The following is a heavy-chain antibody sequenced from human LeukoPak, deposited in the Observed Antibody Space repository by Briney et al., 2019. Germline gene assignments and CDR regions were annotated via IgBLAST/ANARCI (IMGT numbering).Heavy chain of an antibody. CDR2: IYYSGST. J-gene: IGHJ5*02. Sequence: SETLSLTCTVSDGSISSGNYYWSWIRQPPGKGLEWIGYIYYSGSTSYNPSLKSRVTISVDTSKNQFSLKLSSVTAADTAVYYCARRLLWFGRLSGWFDPWGQGTLVTVSS. CDR1: DGSISSGNYY. D-gene: IGHD3-10*01. V-gene: IGHV4-30-4*01. CDR3: ARRLLWFGRLSGWFDP.